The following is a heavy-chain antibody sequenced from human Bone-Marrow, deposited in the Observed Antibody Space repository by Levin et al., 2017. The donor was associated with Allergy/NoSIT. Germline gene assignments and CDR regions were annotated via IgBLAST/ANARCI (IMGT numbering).Heavy chain of an antibody. V-gene: IGHV3-30-3*01. CDR1: GFTFGDYA. CDR2: ISDGGHSK. Sequence: GESLKISCVASGFTFGDYAGHWVRQAPGKGLEWVAVISDGGHSKDYADSVKGRFTISRDNSKNMLYLQLNSLRPEDTGIYYCASPLLYSSYDISDYWGQGTRVTVSS. D-gene: IGHD5-12*01. CDR3: ASPLLYSSYDISDY. J-gene: IGHJ4*02.